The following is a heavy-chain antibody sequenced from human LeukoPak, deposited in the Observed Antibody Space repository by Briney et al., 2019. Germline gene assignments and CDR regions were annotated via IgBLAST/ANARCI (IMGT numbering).Heavy chain of an antibody. CDR1: GFTFSFYT. V-gene: IGHV3-21*06. Sequence: GGSLRLSCEASGFTFSFYTMNWVRQAPGKGLEWVSSISDGGSEIYYSDSVKGRFAVSRDDAQNSLSLQINSLRVEDTGIYYCAKGKSGSYYFYMDVWGKGSTVTVSS. CDR2: ISDGGSEI. J-gene: IGHJ6*03. CDR3: AKGKSGSYYFYMDV.